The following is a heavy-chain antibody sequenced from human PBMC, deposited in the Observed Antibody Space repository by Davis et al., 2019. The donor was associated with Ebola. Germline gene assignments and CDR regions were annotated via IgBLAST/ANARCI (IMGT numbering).Heavy chain of an antibody. CDR2: IDWDDDK. CDR3: ARIFGVGGNLIDY. Sequence: SGPTLLKPTETLTLTCTFSGFSLNTGGMSVTWIRQSPGRALEWLALIDWDDDKFYRSSLKTRLTISKDTSKAQVVLTLTNVDPVDTGTYYCARIFGVGGNLIDYWGQGVLVTVSS. D-gene: IGHD3-3*01. J-gene: IGHJ4*02. V-gene: IGHV2-70*13. CDR1: GFSLNTGGMS.